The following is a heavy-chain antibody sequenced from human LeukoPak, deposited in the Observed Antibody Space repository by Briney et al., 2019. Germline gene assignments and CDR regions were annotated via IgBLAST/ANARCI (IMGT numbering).Heavy chain of an antibody. CDR2: ISGSGGST. J-gene: IGHJ4*02. Sequence: GGSLRLSCAASGFTFSSYAMSWVRQAPGKGLEWVSAISGSGGSTYYADSVKGRFTISRDNSKNTLYLQVNSLRAEDTAVYYCAKDQGVDYGDYGAHFDYWGQGTLVTVSS. CDR1: GFTFSSYA. D-gene: IGHD4-17*01. V-gene: IGHV3-23*01. CDR3: AKDQGVDYGDYGAHFDY.